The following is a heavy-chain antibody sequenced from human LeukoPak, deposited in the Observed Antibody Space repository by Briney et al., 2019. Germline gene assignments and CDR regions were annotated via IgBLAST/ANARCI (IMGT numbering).Heavy chain of an antibody. Sequence: AGGSLRLSCAASGFTFSSYGMSWVRQAPGKGLEWVSAISGSGGSTYYAASVKGRFTISRDNSKNTLYLQMNSLRAEDTAVYYCAKDLVYDYYYDSSAFDYWGQGTLVTVSS. J-gene: IGHJ4*02. V-gene: IGHV3-23*01. CDR2: ISGSGGST. D-gene: IGHD3-22*01. CDR1: GFTFSSYG. CDR3: AKDLVYDYYYDSSAFDY.